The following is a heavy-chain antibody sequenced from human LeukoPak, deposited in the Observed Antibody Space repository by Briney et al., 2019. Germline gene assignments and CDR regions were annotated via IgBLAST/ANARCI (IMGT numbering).Heavy chain of an antibody. D-gene: IGHD3-16*02. CDR2: ISSSGSTI. CDR1: GFTFSSYE. J-gene: IGHJ4*02. Sequence: GGSLRLSCAASGFTFSSYEMNWVRQAPGKGLEWVSYISSSGSTIYYADSVKGRFTISRDNAKNSLYLQMNSLRAEDTAVYYCARQSYYDYVWGSYRQPPGADYWGQGTLVTVSS. V-gene: IGHV3-48*03. CDR3: ARQSYYDYVWGSYRQPPGADY.